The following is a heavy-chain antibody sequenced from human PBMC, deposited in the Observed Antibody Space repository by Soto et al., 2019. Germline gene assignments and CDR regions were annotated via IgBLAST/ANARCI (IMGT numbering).Heavy chain of an antibody. J-gene: IGHJ4*02. CDR3: ARDSRSGYIDY. Sequence: SETLSLTCTVSGGSVSSGSYYWSWIRQPPGKGLEWIGYIYYSGSTNYNPSLKSRVTISVDTSKNQFSLKLSSVTAADTAVYYCARDSRSGYIDYWGQGTLVTVSS. D-gene: IGHD3-22*01. CDR1: GGSVSSGSYY. V-gene: IGHV4-61*01. CDR2: IYYSGST.